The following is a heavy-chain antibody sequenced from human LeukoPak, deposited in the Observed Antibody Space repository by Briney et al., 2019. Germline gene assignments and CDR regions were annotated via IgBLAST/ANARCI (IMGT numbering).Heavy chain of an antibody. CDR3: ARVAAGIGFFQH. Sequence: SETLSLTCIVSGYSISSGYYWGWIRQPPGKGLEWIGNIHHSGSTYYNPSLKSRVTISVDTSKNQLSLRLSSVTAADTAVYYCARVAAGIGFFQHWGQGTLVTVSS. J-gene: IGHJ1*01. CDR2: IHHSGST. V-gene: IGHV4-38-2*02. CDR1: GYSISSGYY. D-gene: IGHD6-19*01.